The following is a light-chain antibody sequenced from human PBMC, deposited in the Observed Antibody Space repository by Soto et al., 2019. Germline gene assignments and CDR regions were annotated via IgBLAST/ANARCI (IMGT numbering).Light chain of an antibody. CDR2: GAS. CDR3: QQYGTSPLT. V-gene: IGKV3-15*01. Sequence: EIVMTQSPATLSVSPGERATLSCRASQSVSSDLAWYHQKPGQAPRLLIYGASTRATGIPARFSGSGSGTEFTLTINSLQSEDFAVYYCQQYGTSPLTFGGGTKVEIK. CDR1: QSVSSD. J-gene: IGKJ4*01.